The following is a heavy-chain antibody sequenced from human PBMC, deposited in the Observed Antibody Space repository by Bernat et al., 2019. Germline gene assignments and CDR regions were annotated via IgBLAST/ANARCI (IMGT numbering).Heavy chain of an antibody. CDR2: IIPILGIA. CDR3: ARGEYCSGGSCYQYGMDV. V-gene: IGHV1-69*02. D-gene: IGHD2-15*01. J-gene: IGHJ6*01. Sequence: QVQLVQSGAEVKKPGSSVTVSCKASGGTFSSYTISWVRQAPEQGLEWMGRIIPILGIANYAQKFQGRVTITADKSTSTAYMELSSLRSEDTAVYYCARGEYCSGGSCYQYGMDVWGQGTTVTVSS. CDR1: GGTFSSYT.